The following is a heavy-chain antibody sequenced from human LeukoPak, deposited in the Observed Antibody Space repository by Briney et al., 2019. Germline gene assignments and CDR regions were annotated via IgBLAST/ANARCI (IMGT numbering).Heavy chain of an antibody. V-gene: IGHV6-1*01. CDR3: ARVSGRQKPGIAVAGTTFDY. CDR2: TYYRSKWYN. CDR1: GDSVSSNSAA. J-gene: IGHJ4*02. D-gene: IGHD6-19*01. Sequence: SQTLSLTCAISGDSVSSNSAAWNWIRQSPSRGLEWLGRTYYRSKWYNDYAVSVKSRITINPDTSKNQFSLQLNSVTPEDTAVYYCARVSGRQKPGIAVAGTTFDYWGQGTLVTVSS.